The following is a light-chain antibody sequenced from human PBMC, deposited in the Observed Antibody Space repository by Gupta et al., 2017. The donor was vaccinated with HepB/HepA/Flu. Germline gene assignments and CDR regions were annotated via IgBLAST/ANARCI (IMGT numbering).Light chain of an antibody. V-gene: IGLV2-11*01. CDR1: SSDVGGYNY. CDR3: CSYAGSNTYV. J-gene: IGLJ1*01. CDR2: DVN. Sequence: QSALPQPRSVSGSPGQSVAVSCTGSSSDVGGYNYVSWYQQHPGKAPKLMIYDVNKRPSGVPDRFSGSKSGNTASLTISGLQAEDESDYYCCSYAGSNTYVFGTGTTVTVL.